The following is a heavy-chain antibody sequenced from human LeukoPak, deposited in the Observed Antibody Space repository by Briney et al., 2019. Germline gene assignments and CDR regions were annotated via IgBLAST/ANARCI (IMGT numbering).Heavy chain of an antibody. CDR1: GASVSGVY. D-gene: IGHD2-15*01. CDR2: IYHSGDS. V-gene: IGHV4-59*08. Sequence: SETLSLTCTVSGASVSGVYWSWLRQPPGKGLEWIGYIYHSGDSNCHPSLKSGVTVSQDTSKNAVDLRLTSVTAADTAVYCCARHPFATPFVLWGRGALVTDSS. J-gene: IGHJ4*02. CDR3: ARHPFATPFVL.